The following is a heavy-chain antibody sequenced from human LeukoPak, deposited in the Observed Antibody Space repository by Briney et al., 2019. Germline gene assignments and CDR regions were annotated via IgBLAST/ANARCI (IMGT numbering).Heavy chain of an antibody. D-gene: IGHD3-10*01. Sequence: GSSVKVSCKTSAGTFSRYAISWVRQAPGQGFEWMGRITPMSATPSQTQWIQGRVTITADISTNTVYLDLSSLRSEDTALYFCAGDPPGTPVGFDIWGQGTMVTVSS. CDR3: AGDPPGTPVGFDI. V-gene: IGHV1-69*06. CDR1: AGTFSRYA. J-gene: IGHJ3*02. CDR2: ITPMSATP.